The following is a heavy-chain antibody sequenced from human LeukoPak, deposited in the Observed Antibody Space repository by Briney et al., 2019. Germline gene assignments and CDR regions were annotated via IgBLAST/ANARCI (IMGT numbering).Heavy chain of an antibody. V-gene: IGHV1-2*02. CDR2: IIPNGGGT. D-gene: IGHD5-12*01. Sequence: ASVKVSCKASGYTFTDYLIHWVRQAPGQGPEWMGWIIPNGGGTKYAQKFQDRVTMTRDTSISTAYMELSRLRSDDTAVYYCAREWLRSPSFDYWGQGTLVTVSS. CDR3: AREWLRSPSFDY. J-gene: IGHJ4*02. CDR1: GYTFTDYL.